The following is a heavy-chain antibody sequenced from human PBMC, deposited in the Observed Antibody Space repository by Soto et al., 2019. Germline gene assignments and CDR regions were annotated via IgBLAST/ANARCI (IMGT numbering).Heavy chain of an antibody. V-gene: IGHV4-30-4*01. CDR1: GDSITSGDYY. CDR3: ARALRFDSSGFDH. J-gene: IGHJ4*02. Sequence: LSLTCSVSGDSITSGDYYWTWIRQPPGKDLEWIGYIYYSGGTYLSPSLKSRLSMSLDTSKKQFSLNLSSVTAADTAVYYCARALRFDSSGFDHWGQGALVTVSS. CDR2: IYYSGGT. D-gene: IGHD3-22*01.